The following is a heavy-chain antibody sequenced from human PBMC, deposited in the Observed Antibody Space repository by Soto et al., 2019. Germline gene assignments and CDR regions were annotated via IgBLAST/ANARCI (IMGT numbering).Heavy chain of an antibody. Sequence: ASVKVSCKASGYTFTSYDIYWVRQATGQGLEWMGWMNPNTGNSAYAQKFQGRVTVTSDTSINTVHMELSSLRSEDTAVYYCARRTETNGWNGFGADKYYFDFWGQGTLVTVSS. D-gene: IGHD1-1*01. CDR3: ARRTETNGWNGFGADKYYFDF. CDR2: MNPNTGNS. CDR1: GYTFTSYD. J-gene: IGHJ4*02. V-gene: IGHV1-8*01.